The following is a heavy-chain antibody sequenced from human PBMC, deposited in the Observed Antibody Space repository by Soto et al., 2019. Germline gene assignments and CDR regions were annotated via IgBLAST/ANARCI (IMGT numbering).Heavy chain of an antibody. Sequence: EVQLLESGGGLVQPGGSLRLSCAASGFTFSSYAMSWVRQAPGKGLEWVSAISGSGGSTYYADSVKGRFTISRDNSKNTLYLQMNSLRAEDTAVYYCSTAPGYSSSGYRQGFYFDYWGQGTLVTVSS. D-gene: IGHD6-13*01. CDR3: STAPGYSSSGYRQGFYFDY. CDR1: GFTFSSYA. CDR2: ISGSGGST. V-gene: IGHV3-23*01. J-gene: IGHJ4*02.